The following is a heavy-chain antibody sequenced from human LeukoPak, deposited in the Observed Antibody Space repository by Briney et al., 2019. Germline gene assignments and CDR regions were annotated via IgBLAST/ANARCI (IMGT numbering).Heavy chain of an antibody. CDR1: GFTFSSYA. D-gene: IGHD6-13*01. CDR2: ISGSGGST. V-gene: IGHV3-23*01. Sequence: SGGSLRLSCAASGFTFSSYAMSWVRQAPGKGLEWVSAISGSGGSTYYADSVKGRFTISRDNAKNSLYLQMNSLRAEDTAVYYCARESFKTAALGYWGQGTLVTVSS. CDR3: ARESFKTAALGY. J-gene: IGHJ4*02.